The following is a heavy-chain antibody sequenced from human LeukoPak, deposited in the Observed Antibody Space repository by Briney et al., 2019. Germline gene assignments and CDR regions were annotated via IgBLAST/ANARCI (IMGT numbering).Heavy chain of an antibody. J-gene: IGHJ4*02. D-gene: IGHD2-21*02. CDR3: ARAAYCGGDCYLFDY. V-gene: IGHV4-39*01. Sequence: PTETLSLTCTVSSDSIYSSNYYWGWIRQPPGKGLEWIVSIYYSGSTYYNSSLKSRVTISVDTSKNQFSLKLSSLTAADTAVYYCARAAYCGGDCYLFDYWGQGTLVTV. CDR1: SDSIYSSNYY. CDR2: IYYSGST.